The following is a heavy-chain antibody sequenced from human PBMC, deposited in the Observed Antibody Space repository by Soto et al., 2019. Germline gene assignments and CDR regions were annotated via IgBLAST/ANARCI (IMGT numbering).Heavy chain of an antibody. CDR1: GNSFTNYA. CDR3: ASLGRSGYSADY. D-gene: IGHD4-4*01. J-gene: IGHJ4*02. Sequence: GASVKVSCRASGNSFTNYAIHWVRQAPGQRLEWMGWINAGNGNTKYSQRFQGRLTITRDTSASTAYIELSSLRSEDTAVYFCASLGRSGYSADYWGQRTLVTVSS. CDR2: INAGNGNT. V-gene: IGHV1-3*01.